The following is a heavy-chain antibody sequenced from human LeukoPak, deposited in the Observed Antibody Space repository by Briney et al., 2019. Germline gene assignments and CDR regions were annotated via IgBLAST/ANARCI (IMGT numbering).Heavy chain of an antibody. CDR1: GFTFTSPA. D-gene: IGHD1-7*01. CDR3: AGGQELFFDY. CDR2: IVVGSGNT. J-gene: IGHJ4*02. Sequence: SVKVSCKASGFTFTSPAVQWVRQARGQRLEWIGWIVVGSGNTNYAQKFQERVTITRDMSTSTAYMELSSPRSEDTAVYYCAGGQELFFDYWGQGTLVTVSS. V-gene: IGHV1-58*01.